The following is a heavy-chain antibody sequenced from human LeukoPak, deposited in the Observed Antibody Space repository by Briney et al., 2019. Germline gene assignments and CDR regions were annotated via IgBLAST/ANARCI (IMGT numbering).Heavy chain of an antibody. CDR2: ISSSGSTI. J-gene: IGHJ5*02. CDR1: GFTFSSYE. CDR3: DGEKECFDA. V-gene: IGHV3-48*03. Sequence: PGGSLRLSCAASGFTFSSYEMNWVRQAPGKGLEWVSYISSSGSTIYYADSVKGRFTISRDNAKNSLYLQMNSLRAEDTAFYFRDGEKECFDAWGQGILVTVSS.